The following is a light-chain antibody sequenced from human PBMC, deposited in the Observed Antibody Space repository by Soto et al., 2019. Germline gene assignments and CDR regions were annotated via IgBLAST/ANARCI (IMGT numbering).Light chain of an antibody. Sequence: IHRTHSPSTLCASFGDIVTITCRASQSVGRWLAWYQQKTGKAPKVLIYKASTLYHEVPSRFSGSGSGTEFTLTISSLQPEDFALYYCLHHDNYKFGQGTKVDIK. CDR2: KAS. CDR1: QSVGRW. V-gene: IGKV1-5*03. CDR3: LHHDNYK. J-gene: IGKJ1*01.